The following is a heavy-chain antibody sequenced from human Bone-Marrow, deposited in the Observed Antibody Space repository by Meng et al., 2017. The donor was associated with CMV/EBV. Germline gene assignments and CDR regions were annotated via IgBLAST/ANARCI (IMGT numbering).Heavy chain of an antibody. CDR2: IDWDDDK. Sequence: SGPTLVKPTQTLTLTCTFSGFSLSTSGMCVSWVRQPPGKALEWLARIDWDDDKFYSTSLKTRLTISKDTSKNQVVLTMTNMDPVDTATYYCARIPRAGYYDSSGYDYFDYWGQGTLVTVSS. CDR1: GFSLSTSGMC. J-gene: IGHJ4*02. D-gene: IGHD3-22*01. V-gene: IGHV2-70*17. CDR3: ARIPRAGYYDSSGYDYFDY.